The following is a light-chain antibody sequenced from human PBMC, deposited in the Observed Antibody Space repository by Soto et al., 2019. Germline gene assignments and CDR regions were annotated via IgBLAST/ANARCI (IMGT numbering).Light chain of an antibody. Sequence: EMVMTQSPATLSVTPGERATLSCRAGQSASSNLAWYQQKPGQAPRLLIYGASTRATGIPARFSGSGSGTEFTLTISSLQSEDSAVYYCQQYKNWPALTFGGGTKVDIK. V-gene: IGKV3-15*01. CDR3: QQYKNWPALT. J-gene: IGKJ4*01. CDR2: GAS. CDR1: QSASSN.